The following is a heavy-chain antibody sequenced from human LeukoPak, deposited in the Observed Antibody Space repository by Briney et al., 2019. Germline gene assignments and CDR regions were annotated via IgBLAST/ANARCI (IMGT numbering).Heavy chain of an antibody. D-gene: IGHD2-15*01. CDR1: GGSISSSSYY. V-gene: IGHV4-39*01. CDR3: ASIYCSGGSCHSKWYFDL. Sequence: SETLSLTCIVSGGSISSSSYYWGWIRQPPGKGLEWIGSIYHSGSTYYNPSLKSRVTISVDTSKNQFSLKLSSVTAADTAVYYCASIYCSGGSCHSKWYFDLWGRGTLVTVSS. CDR2: IYHSGST. J-gene: IGHJ2*01.